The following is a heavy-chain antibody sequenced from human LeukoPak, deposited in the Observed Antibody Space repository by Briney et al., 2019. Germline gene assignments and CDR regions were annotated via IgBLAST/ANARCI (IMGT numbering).Heavy chain of an antibody. D-gene: IGHD1-26*01. CDR2: ISSSSTI. CDR3: ASLGSGSYYDPFDY. J-gene: IGHJ4*02. CDR1: GFTFSSYS. Sequence: GGSLRLSCAASGFTFSSYSMNWVRQAPGKGLEWVSYISSSSTIYYADSVKGRFTISRDNAKNSLYLQMKSLRAEDTAVYYCASLGSGSYYDPFDYWGQGTLVTVSS. V-gene: IGHV3-48*01.